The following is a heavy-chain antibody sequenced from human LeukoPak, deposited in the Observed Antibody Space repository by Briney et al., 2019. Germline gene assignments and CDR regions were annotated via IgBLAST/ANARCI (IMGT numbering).Heavy chain of an antibody. CDR1: GFTFSDYW. D-gene: IGHD6-13*01. CDR3: ARDRSISAAGDTY. J-gene: IGHJ4*02. Sequence: GGSLRLSCAASGFTFSDYWMHWVRQAPGKGLVWVSRVNRDGSSTSYANSVKGRFTISRDNAKNTLSLQMNSLRAEDTAVYYCARDRSISAAGDTYWGQGTLVTVSS. V-gene: IGHV3-74*01. CDR2: VNRDGSST.